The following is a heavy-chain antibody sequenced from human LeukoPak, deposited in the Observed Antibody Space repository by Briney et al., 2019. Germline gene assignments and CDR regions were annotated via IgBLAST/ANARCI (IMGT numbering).Heavy chain of an antibody. CDR3: ARAAVAGPNDY. Sequence: GGSPRLSCAASGFTFSSYAMHWVRQAPGKGLEWVAVISYDGSNKYYADSVKGRFTISRDNSKNTLYLQMNSLRAEGTAVYYCARAAVAGPNDYWGQGTLVTVSS. J-gene: IGHJ4*02. CDR2: ISYDGSNK. D-gene: IGHD6-19*01. CDR1: GFTFSSYA. V-gene: IGHV3-30-3*01.